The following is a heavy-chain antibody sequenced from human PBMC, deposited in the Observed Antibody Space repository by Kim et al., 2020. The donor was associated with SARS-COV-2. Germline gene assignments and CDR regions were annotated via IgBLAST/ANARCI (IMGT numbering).Heavy chain of an antibody. J-gene: IGHJ4*02. CDR2: ISAYNGNT. Sequence: ASVKVSCKASGYTFTSYGISWVRQAPGQGLEWMGWISAYNGNTNYAQKLQGRVTMTTDTSTSTAYMELRSLRSDDTAVYYCARDRRAMVRGVKKINYFDYWGQGTLVTVSS. D-gene: IGHD3-10*01. CDR3: ARDRRAMVRGVKKINYFDY. CDR1: GYTFTSYG. V-gene: IGHV1-18*01.